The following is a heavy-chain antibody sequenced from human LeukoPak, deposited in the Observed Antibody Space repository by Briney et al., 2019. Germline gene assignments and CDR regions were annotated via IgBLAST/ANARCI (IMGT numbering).Heavy chain of an antibody. J-gene: IGHJ4*02. Sequence: SVKVSCKASGGTFTSYAISWGRQAPGPGLGWMGGIIPIFGTANYAQKFQGRVTITADESTSTAYMELSSLRSEDTAVYYCAREYCGGDCYPDYWGQGTLVTVSS. D-gene: IGHD2-21*01. CDR2: IIPIFGTA. CDR1: GGTFTSYA. V-gene: IGHV1-69*13. CDR3: AREYCGGDCYPDY.